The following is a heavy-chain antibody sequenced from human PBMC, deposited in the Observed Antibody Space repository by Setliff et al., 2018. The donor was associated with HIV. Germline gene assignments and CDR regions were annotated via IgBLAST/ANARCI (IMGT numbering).Heavy chain of an antibody. J-gene: IGHJ5*01. CDR3: ARGPKLMIPTSNWFDS. Sequence: ASVKVSCKASGYTFSTYGVAWVRQGPGQGLEWMGRISGNNHDIKYAQKVQGRVTVTIDTSATTAYMEVRSLTPDDTAVYYCARGPKLMIPTSNWFDSWGQGTPVTVSS. CDR2: ISGNNHDI. D-gene: IGHD3-22*01. CDR1: GYTFSTYG. V-gene: IGHV1-18*01.